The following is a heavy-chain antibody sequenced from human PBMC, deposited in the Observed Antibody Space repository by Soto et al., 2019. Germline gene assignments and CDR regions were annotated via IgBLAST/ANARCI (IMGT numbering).Heavy chain of an antibody. D-gene: IGHD2-15*01. CDR1: GYTLTELS. Sequence: QVQLVQSGAEVKKPGASVKVSCKVSGYTLTELSMHWVRQAPGKGLEWMGGFDPEDGETIYAQKFQGRVTMTEDTSTDTAKHELRSRRYGDTAVYYCATVEKYCSGGICYSAALVYWGQGTLVTVSS. CDR3: ATVEKYCSGGICYSAALVY. V-gene: IGHV1-24*01. CDR2: FDPEDGET. J-gene: IGHJ4*02.